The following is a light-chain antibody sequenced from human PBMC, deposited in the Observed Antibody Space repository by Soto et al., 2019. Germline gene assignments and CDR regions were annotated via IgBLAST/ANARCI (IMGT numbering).Light chain of an antibody. Sequence: EIMLTQSPGTLSLSPGDRATLSCRASQSVTSTLLAWYQQKPGQAPRLLIYGASSRATGIPDRFSGSGSGTDFTLTISRLEPEDFAVYFCQQYGSSPMYTFGQGTKLEIK. CDR1: QSVTSTL. V-gene: IGKV3-20*01. CDR2: GAS. CDR3: QQYGSSPMYT. J-gene: IGKJ2*01.